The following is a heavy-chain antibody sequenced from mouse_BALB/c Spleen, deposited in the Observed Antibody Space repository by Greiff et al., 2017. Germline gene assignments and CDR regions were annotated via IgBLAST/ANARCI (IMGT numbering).Heavy chain of an antibody. Sequence: EVQLVESGGGLVKPGGSLKLSCAASGFTFSDYYMYWVRQTPEKRLEWVATISDGGSYTYYPDSVKGRFTISRDNAKNNLYLQMSSLKSEDTAMYYCAREGTTVVADVWGAGTTVTVSS. J-gene: IGHJ1*01. CDR3: AREGTTVVADV. V-gene: IGHV5-4*02. D-gene: IGHD1-1*01. CDR1: GFTFSDYY. CDR2: ISDGGSYT.